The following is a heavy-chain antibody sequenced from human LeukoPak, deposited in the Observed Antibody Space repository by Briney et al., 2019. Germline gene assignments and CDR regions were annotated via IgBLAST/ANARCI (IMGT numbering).Heavy chain of an antibody. J-gene: IGHJ4*02. V-gene: IGHV3-21*01. CDR1: GFTFSSYG. D-gene: IGHD5/OR15-5a*01. CDR3: ARDPPVDIVSTGAFDY. CDR2: ISSSSSYI. Sequence: GGSLRLSCAASGFTFSSYGMHWVRQAPGKGLEWVSSISSSSSYIYYADSVKGRFTISRDNAKNSLYLQMNSLRAEDTAVYYCARDPPVDIVSTGAFDYWGQGTLVTVSS.